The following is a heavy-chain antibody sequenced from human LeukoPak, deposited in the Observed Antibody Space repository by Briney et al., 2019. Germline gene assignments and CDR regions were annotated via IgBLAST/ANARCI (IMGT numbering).Heavy chain of an antibody. CDR2: IILIFGTT. V-gene: IGHV1-69*05. Sequence: SVKVSCKASGGTFSNYGITWVRQAPGQGLEWMGGIILIFGTTNYEQKFQGRVTITTDESTSTAYMELSSLRSEDTAVYYCARVEKSHYDSLYYRDVWGKGTTVTVSS. D-gene: IGHD3-3*01. J-gene: IGHJ6*03. CDR3: ARVEKSHYDSLYYRDV. CDR1: GGTFSNYG.